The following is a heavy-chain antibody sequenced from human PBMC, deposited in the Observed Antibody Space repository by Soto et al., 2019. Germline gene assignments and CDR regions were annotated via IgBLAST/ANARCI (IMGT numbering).Heavy chain of an antibody. CDR3: ARAGVSAVFIGN. J-gene: IGHJ4*02. CDR2: ILHSGNT. D-gene: IGHD3-16*02. CDR1: GASISTDHW. Sequence: QVQLQESGPGLVKASGTLSLTCAVSGASISTDHWWTWVRQPPGGGLEWIGEILHSGNTNYNPSVMGRVTMSVDRPKNQFSLKLISVTAADTAIYYCARAGVSAVFIGNWGQGTLVTVSS. V-gene: IGHV4-4*02.